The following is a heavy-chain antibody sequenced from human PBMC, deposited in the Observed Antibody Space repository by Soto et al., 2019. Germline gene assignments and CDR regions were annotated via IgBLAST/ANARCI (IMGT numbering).Heavy chain of an antibody. J-gene: IGHJ4*02. V-gene: IGHV4-4*02. CDR3: ARSAGWYAIHS. D-gene: IGHD6-19*01. CDR1: GDSVRSPYW. Sequence: QVQLQESGPGLVKPSGTLSLTCAVSGDSVRSPYWWCWVRQPPGKGLEWIGEVFHTGTTSYNPSLRSRVTISMDTSINPFSLDLTSVTAADTAVYYCARSAGWYAIHSWGPGTLVSVSS. CDR2: VFHTGTT.